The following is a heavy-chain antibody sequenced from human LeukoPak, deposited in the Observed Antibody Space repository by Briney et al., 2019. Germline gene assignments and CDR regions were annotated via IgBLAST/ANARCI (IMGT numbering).Heavy chain of an antibody. CDR1: GDSVSSGGYH. Sequence: SQTLSLTCTVSGDSVSSGGYHWSWIRQHPGAGLEWIGHIYHSGSTYYNSSLKSRVNISVVTSKNQFSLRLRSVSAADTAVYYCARLYRNWGVRHFDYWGQGTLVTVSS. CDR3: ARLYRNWGVRHFDY. V-gene: IGHV4-31*03. D-gene: IGHD7-27*01. J-gene: IGHJ4*02. CDR2: IYHSGST.